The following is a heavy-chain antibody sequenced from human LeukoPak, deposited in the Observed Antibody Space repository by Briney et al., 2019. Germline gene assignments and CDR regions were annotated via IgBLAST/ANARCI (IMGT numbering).Heavy chain of an antibody. J-gene: IGHJ4*02. D-gene: IGHD3-22*01. CDR2: IIPIFGTA. CDR1: GGTLSSYA. V-gene: IGHV1-69*06. Sequence: GASVKVSCKASGGTLSSYAISWVRQPPGQGLEWMGGIIPIFGTANYAQKFQGRVTITADKSTSTAYMELSSLRSEDTAVYYCARRGTMIASAPFDYWGQGTLVTVSS. CDR3: ARRGTMIASAPFDY.